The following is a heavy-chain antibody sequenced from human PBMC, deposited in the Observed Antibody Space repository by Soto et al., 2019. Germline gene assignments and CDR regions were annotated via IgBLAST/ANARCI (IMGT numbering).Heavy chain of an antibody. CDR2: ISDRPTGHT. J-gene: IGHJ4*02. CDR1: GFTFSHYT. Sequence: GGSLRLSCVASGFTFSHYTLNWVRRAPGKGLEWVSTISDRPTGHTHYAESVRGRFTISRDDSRDTVFLQMDSLRAEDTAVYYCTTRMTDQFDYWGQGVLVTVSS. D-gene: IGHD2-21*02. CDR3: TTRMTDQFDY. V-gene: IGHV3-23*01.